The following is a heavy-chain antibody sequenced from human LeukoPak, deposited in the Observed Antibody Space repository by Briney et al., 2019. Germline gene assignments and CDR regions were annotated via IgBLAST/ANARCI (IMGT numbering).Heavy chain of an antibody. V-gene: IGHV4-59*01. CDR2: TYYSGST. CDR3: ARDHYGAPDY. Sequence: KPSETLSLTCTVSGGSISSYYWSWIRQPPGKGLEWIGYTYYSGSTNYNPSLKSRVTISVDTSKNQFSLKLSSVTAADTAVYYCARDHYGAPDYWGQGTLVTVSS. J-gene: IGHJ4*02. CDR1: GGSISSYY. D-gene: IGHD3-16*01.